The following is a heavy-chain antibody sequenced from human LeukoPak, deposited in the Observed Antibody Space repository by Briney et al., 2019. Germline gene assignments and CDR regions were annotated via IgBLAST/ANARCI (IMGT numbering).Heavy chain of an antibody. CDR3: ARAQAQAYGSGSYYIPVISGSDY. CDR2: ISAYNGNT. Sequence: ASVKVSCKASGYTFTSYGISWVRQAPGQGLEWMGWISAYNGNTNYAQKLQGRVTMTTDTSTSTAYMELRSLRSDDTAVYYCARAQAQAYGSGSYYIPVISGSDYWGQGTLVTVSS. CDR1: GYTFTSYG. D-gene: IGHD3-10*01. J-gene: IGHJ4*02. V-gene: IGHV1-18*01.